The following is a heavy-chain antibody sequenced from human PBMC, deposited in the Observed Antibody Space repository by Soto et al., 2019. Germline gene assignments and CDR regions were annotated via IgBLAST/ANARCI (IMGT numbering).Heavy chain of an antibody. D-gene: IGHD2-15*01. J-gene: IGHJ6*02. V-gene: IGHV1-69*12. Sequence: QVQLVQSGAEVKKPGSSVKVACKASGGTFSSYAISWVRQAPGQGLEWMGGIIPIFGTATYAQKFQGRVTITADESTSTAYIELSSLRSEDTAVYYCAREDCSGGTCPEATYGMDVWGQGTTVTVSS. CDR2: IIPIFGTA. CDR3: AREDCSGGTCPEATYGMDV. CDR1: GGTFSSYA.